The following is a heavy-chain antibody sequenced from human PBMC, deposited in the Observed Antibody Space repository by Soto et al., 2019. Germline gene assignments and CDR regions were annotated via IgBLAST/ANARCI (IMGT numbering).Heavy chain of an antibody. V-gene: IGHV1-69*01. Sequence: QVQLVQSGAEVKKPGSSVKVSCQASGGTFSSYAISWVRQAPGQGLEWMGGIIPISETTNYAQKFQGRVTINADESKSTAYMELSSLKSEDTAVYYCARSQGSSTSLEIYYYYYYGMDVWGQGTTVTVSS. D-gene: IGHD2-2*01. J-gene: IGHJ6*02. CDR3: ARSQGSSTSLEIYYYYYYGMDV. CDR2: IIPISETT. CDR1: GGTFSSYA.